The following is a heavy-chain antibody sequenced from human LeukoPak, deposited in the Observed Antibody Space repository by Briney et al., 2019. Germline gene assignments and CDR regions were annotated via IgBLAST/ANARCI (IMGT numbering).Heavy chain of an antibody. CDR1: GYTFTEYY. CDR3: ARDRQDCGSASDH. D-gene: IGHD3-10*01. CDR2: INPNIGDT. J-gene: IGHJ5*02. Sequence: ASVKVSCKASGYTFTEYYVHWVRQATGQGPEWMGWINPNIGDTSYAQKFQGRVTMTRDTSISTAYMDLSRLRSDDTAVYYCARDRQDCGSASDHWGPGTLVTVSS. V-gene: IGHV1-2*02.